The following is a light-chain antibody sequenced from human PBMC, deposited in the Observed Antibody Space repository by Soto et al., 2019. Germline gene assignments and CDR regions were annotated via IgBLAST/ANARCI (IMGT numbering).Light chain of an antibody. CDR3: SSSAGIYHSPL. V-gene: IGLV2-8*01. J-gene: IGLJ3*02. CDR1: SSDIGGYNS. Sequence: QSALTQPRSASGSPGQSVTISCTGTSSDIGGYNSVSWYQQHPGKAPRLMIYEVNKRPSGVPDRFSGSKSGYKASLTVSGLQTEDEAFYHCSSSAGIYHSPLFGAGPKVTGL. CDR2: EVN.